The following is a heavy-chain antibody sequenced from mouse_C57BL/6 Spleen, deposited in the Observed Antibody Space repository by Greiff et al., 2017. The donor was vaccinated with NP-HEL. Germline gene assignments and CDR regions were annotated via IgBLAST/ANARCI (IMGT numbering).Heavy chain of an antibody. V-gene: IGHV10-1*01. CDR2: IRSKSNNYAT. D-gene: IGHD2-4*01. Sequence: EVQLVESGGGLVQPKGSLKLSCAASGFSFNTYAMNWVRQAPGKGLEWVARIRSKSNNYATYYADSVKDRFTISRDDSESMLYLQMNNLKTEDTAMYYCVRHDYDYDGSPYYYAMDYWGQGTSVTVSS. CDR1: GFSFNTYA. CDR3: VRHDYDYDGSPYYYAMDY. J-gene: IGHJ4*01.